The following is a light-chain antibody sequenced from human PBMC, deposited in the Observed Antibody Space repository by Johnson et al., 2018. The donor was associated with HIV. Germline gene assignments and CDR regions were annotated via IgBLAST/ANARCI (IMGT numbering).Light chain of an antibody. CDR2: ENT. J-gene: IGLJ1*01. CDR3: GTWDSRLSAYV. V-gene: IGLV1-51*02. Sequence: QSVLTQPPSVSAAPGQKVTISCSGSSSNIGNNYVSWYRQLPGTAPKLLIYENTKRPSGIPDRFSGSKSGTSATLGITGLQTGDEADYYCGTWDSRLSAYVFGTGTKVTVL. CDR1: SSNIGNNY.